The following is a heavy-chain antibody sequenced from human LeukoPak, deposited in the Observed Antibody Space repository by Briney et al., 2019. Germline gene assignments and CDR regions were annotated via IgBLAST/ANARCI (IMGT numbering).Heavy chain of an antibody. CDR1: GFTFSTYE. CDR3: ARAKAFGY. Sequence: PGGSLRLSCAASGFTFSTYEMNWVRQAPGKGLEWVSYISTSGSTTYYADSVKGRFTISRDNAKNSLYSQMNSLRAEDTAVYYCARAKAFGYWSQGTLVTVSS. V-gene: IGHV3-48*03. D-gene: IGHD3-16*01. CDR2: ISTSGSTT. J-gene: IGHJ4*02.